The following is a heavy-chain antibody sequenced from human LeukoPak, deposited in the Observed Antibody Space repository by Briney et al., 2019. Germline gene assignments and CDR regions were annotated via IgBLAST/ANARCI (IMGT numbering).Heavy chain of an antibody. D-gene: IGHD6-19*01. CDR1: GYSINSGYY. Sequence: SETLSLTCAVSGYSINSGYYWGWIRQPPGKGLEFIGSIYHSGTTYYNPSFKSRVTISVDTSNNQFSLKLSSVTAADTAVYYCARGGYSSGWYLFFGLWGRGTLVTVSS. J-gene: IGHJ2*01. CDR2: IYHSGTT. V-gene: IGHV4-38-2*01. CDR3: ARGGYSSGWYLFFGL.